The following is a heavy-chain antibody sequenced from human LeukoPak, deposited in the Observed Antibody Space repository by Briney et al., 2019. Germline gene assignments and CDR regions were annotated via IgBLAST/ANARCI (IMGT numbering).Heavy chain of an antibody. CDR3: ARARQEYYFDY. CDR2: INHSGST. CDR1: GGSFSGYY. Sequence: SETLSLTCAVYGGSFSGYYWSWIRQPPGKGLEWIGEINHSGSTNYNPSLKSRVTISVDTSKNQFSLKLSSVTAADTAVYYCARARQEYYFDYWGQGTLVTVSS. D-gene: IGHD6-6*01. V-gene: IGHV4-34*01. J-gene: IGHJ4*02.